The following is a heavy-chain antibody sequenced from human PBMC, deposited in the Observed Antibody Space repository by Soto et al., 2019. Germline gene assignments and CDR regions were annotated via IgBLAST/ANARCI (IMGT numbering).Heavy chain of an antibody. V-gene: IGHV4-39*07. J-gene: IGHJ6*02. CDR2: IYYSGAA. CDR1: GGSISGSNYY. CDR3: ARGGRRSPGMDV. Sequence: PSETLSLTCTVSGGSISGSNYYWGWIRQPPGKGLEWIGNIYYSGAAYYNPSLKSRVTISVDTSRNQFSLKLSSVTAADTAVYYCARGGRRSPGMDVWGQGTTVTVSS.